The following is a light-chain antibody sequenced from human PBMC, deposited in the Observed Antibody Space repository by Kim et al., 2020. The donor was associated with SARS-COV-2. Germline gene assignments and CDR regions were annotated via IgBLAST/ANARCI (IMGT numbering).Light chain of an antibody. CDR2: EVS. J-gene: IGLJ1*01. CDR1: SSDVGSYNR. V-gene: IGLV2-23*02. Sequence: QSITISCTGTSSDVGSYNRVSWYQQHPGKAPKLMIYEVSKRPSGVSNRFSGSKSGNTASLTISGLQAEDEADYYCCSYAGSSTPYVFGTGTKVTVL. CDR3: CSYAGSSTPYV.